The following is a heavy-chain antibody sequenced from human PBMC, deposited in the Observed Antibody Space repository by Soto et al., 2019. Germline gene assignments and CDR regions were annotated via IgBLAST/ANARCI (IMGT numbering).Heavy chain of an antibody. Sequence: GASVKVSCKASGYSFTSYGISWVRQAPGQGLEWMGWISAYNGNTNYAQKLQGRVTMTTDTSTSTAYMELRSLRSDDTAVYYCANSEYSRYKNIDVWGQGTTVTVSS. CDR2: ISAYNGNT. V-gene: IGHV1-18*04. CDR3: ANSEYSRYKNIDV. D-gene: IGHD5-18*01. J-gene: IGHJ6*02. CDR1: GYSFTSYG.